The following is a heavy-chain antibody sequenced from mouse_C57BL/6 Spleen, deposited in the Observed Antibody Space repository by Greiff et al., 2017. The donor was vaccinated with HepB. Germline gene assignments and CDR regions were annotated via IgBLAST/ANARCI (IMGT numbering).Heavy chain of an antibody. J-gene: IGHJ1*03. Sequence: HLHHPFSSLFIPFSSFNLSFNSSFYTFTSYWMHFVNHIPLQFLYWIGDSYPSYSYTNYNQKFKGKSTLTVDKSSSTAYMQLSSLTSEDSAVYYCARSPIYYYGSSYGYFDVWGTGTTVTVSS. V-gene: IGHV1-69*01. CDR2: SYPSYSYT. CDR1: FYTFTSYW. CDR3: ARSPIYYYGSSYGYFDV. D-gene: IGHD1-1*01.